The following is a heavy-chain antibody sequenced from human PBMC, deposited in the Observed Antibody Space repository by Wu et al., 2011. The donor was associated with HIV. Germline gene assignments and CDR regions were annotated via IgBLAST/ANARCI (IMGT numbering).Heavy chain of an antibody. CDR3: ARDRTALVRAPFDI. CDR1: GGTFDNYT. D-gene: IGHD5-18*01. Sequence: PGSSVRISCQAPGGTFDNYTISWLRQAPGQGLEWMGRIIPVFGTANYAQRFQDRVTITADTSTSTAYMELSSLRSEDTAVYYCARDRTALVRAPFDIWGQGTMVTVSS. J-gene: IGHJ3*02. CDR2: IIPVFGTA. V-gene: IGHV1-69*08.